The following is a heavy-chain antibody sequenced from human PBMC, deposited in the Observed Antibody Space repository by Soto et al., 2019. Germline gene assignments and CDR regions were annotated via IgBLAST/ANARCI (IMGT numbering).Heavy chain of an antibody. CDR2: IVVGSGNT. D-gene: IGHD5-18*01. CDR3: AAVGIQGYYYYGMDV. CDR1: GFTFTSSA. V-gene: IGHV1-58*01. Sequence: SVKLSCKASGFTFTSSAVQWVRQARGQRLEWIGWIVVGSGNTNYAQKFQERVTITRDMSTSTAYMELSSLRSEDTAVYYCAAVGIQGYYYYGMDVWGQGTTVTVSS. J-gene: IGHJ6*02.